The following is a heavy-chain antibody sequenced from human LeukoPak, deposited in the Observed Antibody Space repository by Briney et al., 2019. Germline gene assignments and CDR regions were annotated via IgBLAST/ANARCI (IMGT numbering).Heavy chain of an antibody. V-gene: IGHV1-2*02. J-gene: IGHJ4*02. CDR3: ARDTALAPKDGKFDY. CDR2: INPKRGGT. CDR1: GYTFTDNY. Sequence: ASVKVSCKASGYTFTDNYIHWVRQAPGQGLEWMGWINPKRGGTKYAQKFQGRVTMTRDTSISTAYMELSRLRYDDTAMYYCARDTALAPKDGKFDYWGQGTLVTVSS. D-gene: IGHD3-3*02.